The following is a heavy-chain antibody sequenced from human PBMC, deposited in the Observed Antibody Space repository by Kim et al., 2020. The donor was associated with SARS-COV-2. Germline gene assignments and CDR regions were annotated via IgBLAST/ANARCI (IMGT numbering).Heavy chain of an antibody. J-gene: IGHJ4*02. D-gene: IGHD3-9*01. CDR2: VHYTGTT. CDR3: GRRELTGYYDH. CDR1: GDSISGYY. V-gene: IGHV4-59*01. Sequence: SETLSLTCTVSGDSISGYYWSWIRRPPGKGLEWIGYVHYTGTTNYNPSLESRVTISVDTSKNQFSLKLTFVTSADTAVYYCGRRELTGYYDHWGQGTLVT.